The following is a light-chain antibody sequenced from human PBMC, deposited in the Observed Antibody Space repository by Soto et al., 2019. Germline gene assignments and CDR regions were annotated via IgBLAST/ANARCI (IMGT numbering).Light chain of an antibody. J-gene: IGKJ1*01. Sequence: DIQMTQSPSSLSASVGDRVTITCRASQTISSPLSWYQQKPGKVPELLIYATSRLQSGVPSRFSGSGPGTDFTLTISTLQSEDFAIYYCQQYNNWPRTFGQWTKVDIK. CDR2: ATS. CDR3: QQYNNWPRT. CDR1: QTISSP. V-gene: IGKV1-39*01.